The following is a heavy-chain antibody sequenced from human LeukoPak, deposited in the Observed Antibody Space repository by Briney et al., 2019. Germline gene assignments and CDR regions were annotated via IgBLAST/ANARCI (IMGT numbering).Heavy chain of an antibody. CDR3: ARLQGRGVPFDY. J-gene: IGHJ4*02. Sequence: GGSLRLSCAASGFTFSSYAMHWVRQAPGKGLEWVAVISYDGSNKYYADSVKGRFTISRDNSKNTLYLQMNSLRAEDTAVCYCARLQGRGVPFDYWGQGTLVTVSS. D-gene: IGHD3-10*01. CDR2: ISYDGSNK. CDR1: GFTFSSYA. V-gene: IGHV3-30-3*01.